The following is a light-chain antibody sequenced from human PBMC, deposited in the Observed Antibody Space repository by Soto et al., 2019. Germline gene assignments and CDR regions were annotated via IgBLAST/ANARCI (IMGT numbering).Light chain of an antibody. CDR3: CSYAGSYTWV. J-gene: IGLJ3*02. CDR1: SSDVGSYNY. CDR2: DVN. Sequence: QLVLTQPRSVSGSPGQSVTLSCTGTSSDVGSYNYVSWYQQHPGKAPKLMIDDVNKRPSGVPDRFSGSRSGNTASLTISGLQAEDEADYYCCSYAGSYTWVFGGGTKLTVL. V-gene: IGLV2-11*01.